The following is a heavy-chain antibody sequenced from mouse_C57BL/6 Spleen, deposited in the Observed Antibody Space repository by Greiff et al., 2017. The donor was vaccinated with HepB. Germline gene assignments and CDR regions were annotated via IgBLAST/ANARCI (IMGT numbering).Heavy chain of an antibody. Sequence: EVKLVESGGDLVKPGGSLKLSCAASGFTFSSYGMSWVRQTPDKRLEWVATISSGGSYTYYPDSVKGRFTISRDNAKNTLYLQMSSLKSEDTAMYYCARVYGNSYFDYWGQGTTLTVSS. D-gene: IGHD2-1*01. CDR3: ARVYGNSYFDY. CDR2: ISSGGSYT. J-gene: IGHJ2*01. CDR1: GFTFSSYG. V-gene: IGHV5-6*02.